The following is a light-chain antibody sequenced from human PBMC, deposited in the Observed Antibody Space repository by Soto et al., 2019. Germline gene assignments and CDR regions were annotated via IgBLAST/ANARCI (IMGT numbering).Light chain of an antibody. CDR3: QQYESTPPT. Sequence: DIVMTQSPDSLAVSLGERATINCKSSQSVLYSSNNKNYLAWYQQRPGQPPKLLIYWASTPESGVPDRFSGSGSGTDFTLTITSRQAEDVAVYYCQQYESTPPTFGQGTKLEIK. CDR1: QSVLYSSNNKNY. CDR2: WAS. J-gene: IGKJ2*01. V-gene: IGKV4-1*01.